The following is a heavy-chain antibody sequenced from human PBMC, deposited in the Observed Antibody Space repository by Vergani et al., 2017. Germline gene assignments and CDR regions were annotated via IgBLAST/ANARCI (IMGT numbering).Heavy chain of an antibody. J-gene: IGHJ6*02. CDR3: ASDGELLWFGRENYYGMDV. D-gene: IGHD3-10*01. V-gene: IGHV3-48*01. Sequence: EVQLVESGGGLVQPGGSLRLSCAASGFTFSSYSMNWVRQAPGKGLEWVSYISSSSSTIYYADSVKGRFTISRDNAKNSLYLQMNSLRAEDTAVYYCASDGELLWFGRENYYGMDVWGQGTTVTVSS. CDR1: GFTFSSYS. CDR2: ISSSSSTI.